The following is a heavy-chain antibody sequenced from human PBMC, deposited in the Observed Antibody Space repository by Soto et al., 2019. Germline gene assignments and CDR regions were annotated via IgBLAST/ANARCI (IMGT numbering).Heavy chain of an antibody. V-gene: IGHV3-33*01. D-gene: IGHD2-2*01. J-gene: IGHJ4*02. CDR2: IWYDGSNK. CDR1: GFTFGSYG. Sequence: GGSLRLSCAASGFTFGSYGMHWVRQAPGKGLEWVAVIWYDGSNKYYADSVKGRFTIPRDNSKNTLYLQMNSLRAEDTAVYYCARVRYCSSTSCYSTLDYWGQGTLVTVSS. CDR3: ARVRYCSSTSCYSTLDY.